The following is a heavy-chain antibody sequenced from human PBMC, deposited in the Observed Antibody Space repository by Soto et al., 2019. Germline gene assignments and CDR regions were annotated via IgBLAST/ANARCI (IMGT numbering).Heavy chain of an antibody. D-gene: IGHD2-15*01. CDR3: AREFGDCSGGSCYAFDY. V-gene: IGHV1-69*13. Sequence: VASVKVSCKASGGTFSRYAISWVRQAPGQGLEWMGGIIPIFGTANYAQKFQGKVTITADESTSTAYMELSSLRSEDTAVYYCAREFGDCSGGSCYAFDYWGQGTLVTVSS. CDR2: IIPIFGTA. CDR1: GGTFSRYA. J-gene: IGHJ4*02.